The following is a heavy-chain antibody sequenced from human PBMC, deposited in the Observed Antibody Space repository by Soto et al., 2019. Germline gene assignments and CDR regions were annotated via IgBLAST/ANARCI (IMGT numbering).Heavy chain of an antibody. V-gene: IGHV3-48*01. CDR3: ARERGYMPVAGTYFDY. Sequence: EVQLVESGGGLVQPGGSLRLSCAASGFTFSTYTMNWVRQAPGKGLEWVSYISSSGSTIYYADSVKGRFAISRDNAKNSLYLQMNSLRAEDTAVYYCARERGYMPVAGTYFDYWGQGTLVTVSS. CDR2: ISSSGSTI. J-gene: IGHJ4*02. D-gene: IGHD6-19*01. CDR1: GFTFSTYT.